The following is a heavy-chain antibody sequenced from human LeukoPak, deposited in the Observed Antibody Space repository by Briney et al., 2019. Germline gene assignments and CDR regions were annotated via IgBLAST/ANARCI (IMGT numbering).Heavy chain of an antibody. CDR2: IYSGGST. J-gene: IGHJ4*02. CDR3: AKGYCSGGSCSRGY. CDR1: GFTVSYNY. V-gene: IGHV3-66*01. D-gene: IGHD2-15*01. Sequence: PGGSLRLSCAASGFTVSYNYMSWVRQAPGKVLEWVSVIYSGGSTYYADSVKGRFTISRDNSKNTLYLQMNSLRVEDTAVYYCAKGYCSGGSCSRGYWGQGTLVTVSS.